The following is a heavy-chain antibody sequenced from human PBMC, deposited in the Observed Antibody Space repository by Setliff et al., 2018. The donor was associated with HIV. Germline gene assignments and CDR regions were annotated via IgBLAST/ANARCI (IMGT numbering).Heavy chain of an antibody. CDR1: GGSISTYY. J-gene: IGHJ3*02. CDR3: ARPTTGVGGGAALDI. CDR2: VSYSGST. D-gene: IGHD2-8*01. V-gene: IGHV4-59*08. Sequence: SETLSLTCNVSGGSISTYYWSWIRQPPGKGLEWLGYVSYSGSTNFNPSLESRLAMSVDMSKNHFSLKLRSVTAADTAVYYCARPTTGVGGGAALDIWGQGTMVTVSS.